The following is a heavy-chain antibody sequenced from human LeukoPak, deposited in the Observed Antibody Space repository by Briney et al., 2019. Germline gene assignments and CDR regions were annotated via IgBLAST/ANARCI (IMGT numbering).Heavy chain of an antibody. Sequence: SETLSLTCTVSGGSISSGSYYWSWIRQPAGKGLEWIGRIYTSGSTNYNPSLKSRVTISVDTSKNQFSLKLSSVTAADTAVYYCARSGYSSGWWVDYWGQGTLVTVSS. CDR3: ARSGYSSGWWVDY. CDR2: IYTSGST. CDR1: GGSISSGSYY. D-gene: IGHD6-19*01. V-gene: IGHV4-61*02. J-gene: IGHJ4*02.